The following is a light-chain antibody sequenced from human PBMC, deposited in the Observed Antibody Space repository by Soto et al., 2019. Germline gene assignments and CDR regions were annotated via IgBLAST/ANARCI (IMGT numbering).Light chain of an antibody. V-gene: IGKV3-15*01. J-gene: IGKJ1*01. CDR2: GAS. CDR3: QQYHNWPRTTWT. Sequence: EIVMPQSPATLSVSPGASAPLSCRARRSVSSNLAWYQQKPGQAPRLLIYGASTRATGIPARFSGSGSGTEFTLTISSLQSEDFAVYYCQQYHNWPRTTWTFGQGTKVDI. CDR1: RSVSSN.